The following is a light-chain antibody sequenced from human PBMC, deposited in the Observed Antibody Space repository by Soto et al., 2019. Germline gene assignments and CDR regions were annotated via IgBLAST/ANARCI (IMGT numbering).Light chain of an antibody. CDR1: TSDVGGYSY. V-gene: IGLV2-11*01. CDR2: DVS. Sequence: QSALTQPRSVSGSPGQSVTISCTGTTSDVGGYSYVSWYQQHPGKAPKVMIYDVSKRPSGVPDRFSGSKSGNTASLTISGLQADDEADYYGCSYRGTYIWVFGGGTKVTVL. CDR3: CSYRGTYIWV. J-gene: IGLJ3*02.